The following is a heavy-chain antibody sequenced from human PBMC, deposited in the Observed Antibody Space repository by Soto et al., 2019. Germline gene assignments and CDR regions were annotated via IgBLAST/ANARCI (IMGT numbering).Heavy chain of an antibody. CDR1: GNTLSTFW. CDR3: ARIYGSASTCDRWVGA. J-gene: IGHJ5*02. D-gene: IGHD6-25*01. Sequence: PXESLKISCRCCGNTLSTFWISWVRQKPGKGLEWMGRIDPRDSYVNYSPAFQGHVTISADKSISTAYLPWGSLKAADTAMYYCARIYGSASTCDRWVGAWGQGSLVTVT. CDR2: IDPRDSYV. V-gene: IGHV5-10-1*01.